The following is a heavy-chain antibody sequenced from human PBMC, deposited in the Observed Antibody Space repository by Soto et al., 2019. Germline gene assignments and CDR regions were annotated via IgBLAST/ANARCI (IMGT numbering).Heavy chain of an antibody. CDR3: ARGGLYAYYQDN. CDR2: VNPDGSTT. Sequence: EVQVVESGGGLVQPGGSLRLSCAASGFTFSSYWMHWARQAPGEGLVWVARVNPDGSTTNYADSVKGRFTVSRDNAKNTVYLQVNSLTAGHTATYYCARGGLYAYYQDNWGQGTLVTVSS. V-gene: IGHV3-74*01. CDR1: GFTFSSYW. J-gene: IGHJ4*02. D-gene: IGHD3-16*01.